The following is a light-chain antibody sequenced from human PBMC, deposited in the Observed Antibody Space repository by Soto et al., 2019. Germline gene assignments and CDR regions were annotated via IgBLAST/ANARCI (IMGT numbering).Light chain of an antibody. V-gene: IGKV1-17*01. CDR1: QGIRND. Sequence: DIQMTHSPGCVSESXWGGVTISXXASQGIRNDLGWYQQKPGKAPKRLIYAASSLQSGVPSRFSGSGSGTEFTLTISSLQPEDFATYYCQQVSGYPLSFGGGTKVDNK. CDR2: AAS. CDR3: QQVSGYPLS. J-gene: IGKJ4*01.